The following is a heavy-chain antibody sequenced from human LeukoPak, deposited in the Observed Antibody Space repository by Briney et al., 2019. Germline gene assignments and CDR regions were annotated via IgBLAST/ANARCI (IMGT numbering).Heavy chain of an antibody. CDR1: GYTFTGYY. V-gene: IGHV1-2*02. Sequence: ASVRVSCKASGYTFTGYYMHWLRQAPGQGLEWMGWINPNSGATNYAQKFQGRVAMTRDTSISTAYMELSSLRSEDTAVYYCARGWGYYSNYGYDYWGQGTLVTVSS. CDR3: ARGWGYYSNYGYDY. CDR2: INPNSGAT. D-gene: IGHD4-11*01. J-gene: IGHJ4*02.